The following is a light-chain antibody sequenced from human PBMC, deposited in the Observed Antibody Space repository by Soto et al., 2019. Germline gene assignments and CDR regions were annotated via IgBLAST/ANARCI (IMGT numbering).Light chain of an antibody. CDR1: QGVSSSY. V-gene: IGKV3D-20*01. CDR3: QQYGSSPWT. Sequence: EIVLTQSPATLSLSPGERATLSCGASQGVSSSYLAWYQQKPSLAPRLLIYGVSRRATGIPDRFSGSGSGTNFTLTISRLEPEDFAVYYCQQYGSSPWTFGQGTKVEIK. J-gene: IGKJ1*01. CDR2: GVS.